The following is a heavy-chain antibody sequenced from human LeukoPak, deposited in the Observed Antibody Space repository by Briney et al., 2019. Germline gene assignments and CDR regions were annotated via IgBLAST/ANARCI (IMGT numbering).Heavy chain of an antibody. D-gene: IGHD5-12*01. CDR3: AKDGREYSGYDLYYFDY. CDR1: GFTFDDYG. Sequence: SGGSLRLSCAASGFTFDDYGMSWVRQVPGKGLEWVSGIKWNGDSIGYADSVKGRFTISRDNSKNTLYLQMNSLRAEDTAVYYCAKDGREYSGYDLYYFDYWGQGTLVTVSS. V-gene: IGHV3-20*04. CDR2: IKWNGDSI. J-gene: IGHJ4*02.